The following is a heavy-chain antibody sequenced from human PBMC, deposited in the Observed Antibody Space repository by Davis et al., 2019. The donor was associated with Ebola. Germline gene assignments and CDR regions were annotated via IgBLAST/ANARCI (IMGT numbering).Heavy chain of an antibody. CDR1: GGSFSGYY. D-gene: IGHD6-19*01. Sequence: SETLSLTCAVYGGSFSGYYWSWIRQPPGKGLEWIGEINHSGSTNYNPSLKSRVTISVDTSKNQFSLKLSSVTAADTAVYYCARGNHGQWLVLVDRSFYYGMDVWGQGTTVTVSS. J-gene: IGHJ6*02. CDR2: INHSGST. CDR3: ARGNHGQWLVLVDRSFYYGMDV. V-gene: IGHV4-34*01.